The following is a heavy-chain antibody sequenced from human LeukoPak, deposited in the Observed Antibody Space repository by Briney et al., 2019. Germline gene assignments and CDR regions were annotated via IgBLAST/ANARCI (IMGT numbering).Heavy chain of an antibody. CDR3: ASYMGIPGTLYFGY. V-gene: IGHV4-30-4*01. CDR1: GGSISSYH. CDR2: IYYSGST. J-gene: IGHJ4*02. Sequence: PSETLSLTCTVSGGSISSYHWSWIRQPPGKGLEWIGYIYYSGSTYYNPSLKSRVTISVDTSKNQFSLKLNSVTAADTAVYYCASYMGIPGTLYFGYWGQGTLVTVSS. D-gene: IGHD6-13*01.